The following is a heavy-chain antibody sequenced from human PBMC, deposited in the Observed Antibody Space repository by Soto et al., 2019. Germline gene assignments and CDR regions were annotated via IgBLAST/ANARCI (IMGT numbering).Heavy chain of an antibody. J-gene: IGHJ4*02. CDR1: GYTFTSYV. CDR2: INVGNGNT. Sequence: GASVKVSCKASGYTFTSYVISWVRQAPGQRLEWMGWINVGNGNTRYSQKFQGRLTLTRDTPGNTAYLELNSLISEDTAVYYCATPQDYDGCLDSWGQGTLVTVSS. V-gene: IGHV1-3*01. D-gene: IGHD3-22*01. CDR3: ATPQDYDGCLDS.